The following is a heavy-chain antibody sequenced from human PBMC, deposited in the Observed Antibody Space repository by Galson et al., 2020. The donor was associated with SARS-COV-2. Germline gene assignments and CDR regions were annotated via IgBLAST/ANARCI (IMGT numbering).Heavy chain of an antibody. CDR3: ARVPENMIGHFYGFDI. V-gene: IGHV2-70*01. Sequence: SGPTLVTPTQTLTLTCTFSRFSLSTSGMCVSWIRQPPGKALEWLALIDWDADKYYSTSLKTRLTISKDTSKNQVVLTMTNMDPVDTATYYCARVPENMIGHFYGFDIWGQGTMVTVSS. CDR1: RFSLSTSGMC. D-gene: IGHD3-22*01. J-gene: IGHJ3*02. CDR2: IDWDADK.